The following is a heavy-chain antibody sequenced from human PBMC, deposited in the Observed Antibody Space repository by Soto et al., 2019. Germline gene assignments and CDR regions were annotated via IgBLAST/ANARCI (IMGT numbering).Heavy chain of an antibody. Sequence: QVQLQESGPGLVRPSETLSLTCFVSGGSISNYYWSWIRQPPGTGLGWIGYVFFMGSANYNPPLKRRVTISVETSKNQFSLMLGSVTAADTAYYYCARQRVVYCSGGTWYGGDYFDYWGQGILVTVSS. V-gene: IGHV4-59*01. CDR1: GGSISNYY. D-gene: IGHD2-15*01. CDR2: VFFMGSA. J-gene: IGHJ4*02. CDR3: ARQRVVYCSGGTWYGGDYFDY.